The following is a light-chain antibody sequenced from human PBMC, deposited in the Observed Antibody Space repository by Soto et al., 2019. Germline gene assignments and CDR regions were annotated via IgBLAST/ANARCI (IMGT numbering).Light chain of an antibody. CDR1: QSVSSSY. V-gene: IGKV3-20*01. J-gene: IGKJ4*01. CDR3: QQYGSSPPLT. Sequence: IVFTQSPGTLSLSTGERASLSCRASQSVSSSYLAWYQQKPGQAPRLLIYGASSRATGIPDRFSGSGSGTDFTLTISRLDPEDFAVYYCQQYGSSPPLTVGGGTKVDIK. CDR2: GAS.